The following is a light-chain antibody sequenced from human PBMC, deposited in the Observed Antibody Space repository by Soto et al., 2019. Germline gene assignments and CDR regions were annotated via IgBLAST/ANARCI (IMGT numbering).Light chain of an antibody. V-gene: IGLV2-14*01. CDR2: EVN. Sequence: QSALTQPASVSGSPGQSITISCTGTSGDVGAYNYVSWYQQHPGKAPKLMIYEVNYRSSGVSNRFSGSKSGITASLTISGLQAEDEADYYCSSYASTSTAVFGTGTKLTVL. CDR1: SGDVGAYNY. J-gene: IGLJ1*01. CDR3: SSYASTSTAV.